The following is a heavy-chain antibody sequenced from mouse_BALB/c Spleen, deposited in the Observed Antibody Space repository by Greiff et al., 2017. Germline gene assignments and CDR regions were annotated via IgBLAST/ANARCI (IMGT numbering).Heavy chain of an antibody. CDR3: ARETEEYFDV. CDR1: GFSLTSYG. Sequence: VKLVESGPGLVAPSQSLSITCTVSGFSLTSYGVHWVRQPPGKGLEWLGVIWAGGSTNYNSALMSRLSISKDNSKSQVFLKMNSLQTDDTAMYYCARETEEYFDVWGAGTTVTVSS. D-gene: IGHD4-1*01. V-gene: IGHV2-9*02. J-gene: IGHJ1*01. CDR2: IWAGGST.